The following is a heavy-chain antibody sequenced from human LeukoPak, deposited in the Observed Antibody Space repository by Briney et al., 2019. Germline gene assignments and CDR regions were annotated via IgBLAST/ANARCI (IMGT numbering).Heavy chain of an antibody. CDR2: IRSSSSYT. V-gene: IGHV3-21*06. Sequence: ETLSLTCAVSGGSISSRNWWSWVRQAPGKGLEWVSSIRSSSSYTYYADSVKGRFTISRDNAKNTLYLQMSSLRAEDTAVYYCVKGSEGYSDSKSDFWGQGTLVTVSS. J-gene: IGHJ4*02. D-gene: IGHD3-22*01. CDR3: VKGSEGYSDSKSDF. CDR1: GGSISSRNW.